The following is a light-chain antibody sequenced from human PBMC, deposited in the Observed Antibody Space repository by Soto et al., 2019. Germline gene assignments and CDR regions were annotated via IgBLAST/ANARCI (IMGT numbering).Light chain of an antibody. V-gene: IGKV3-15*01. J-gene: IGKJ2*01. CDR3: QQYNKWPRT. CDR2: GAS. CDR1: QSVSSN. Sequence: EIVMTQSPATLSVYPGERATLSCRASQSVSSNLAWYQQKPGQAPRLLIYGASTTATGIPARFSGSGSGTEFTLTISSLQSEDFAVYDCQQYNKWPRTFGQGTKVDIK.